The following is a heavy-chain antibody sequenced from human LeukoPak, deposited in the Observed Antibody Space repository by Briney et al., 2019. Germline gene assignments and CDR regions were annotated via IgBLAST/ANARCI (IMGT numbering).Heavy chain of an antibody. Sequence: GGSLRPSCAAPGFTFSSYAMHWVRQAPGKGLEWVAVISYDGSNKYYADSVKGRFTISRDNSKNTLYLQMNSQRAEDTAVYYCARVPSSGAARSPLDYWGQGTLVTVSS. J-gene: IGHJ4*02. CDR3: ARVPSSGAARSPLDY. CDR1: GFTFSSYA. CDR2: ISYDGSNK. D-gene: IGHD6-6*01. V-gene: IGHV3-30-3*01.